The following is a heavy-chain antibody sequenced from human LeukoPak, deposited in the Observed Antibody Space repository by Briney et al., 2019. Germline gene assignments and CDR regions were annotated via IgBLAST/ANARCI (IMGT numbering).Heavy chain of an antibody. Sequence: PGGSLRLSCAASGFTVSSNYMSWVRQAPGRGLEWVSVIYSSGSTYYADSVKGRFTISRDNSKNTLYLQMNSLRAEDTAVYYCARLYGTFLEWSPYFDYWGQGTLVTVSS. D-gene: IGHD3-3*02. CDR3: ARLYGTFLEWSPYFDY. CDR2: IYSSGST. J-gene: IGHJ4*02. CDR1: GFTVSSNY. V-gene: IGHV3-53*05.